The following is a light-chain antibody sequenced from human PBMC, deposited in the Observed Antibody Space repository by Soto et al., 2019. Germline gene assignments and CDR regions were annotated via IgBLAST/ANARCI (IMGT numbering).Light chain of an antibody. CDR2: DVS. V-gene: IGLV2-11*01. Sequence: QSVLTQPPSVSAAPGQSVTISCTGTSSDVGGYNYVSWYQQHPGKAPKLMIYDVSKRPSGVPDRFSGSKSGNTASLTISGLQAEDEADYYCCSYAGSYYVFGTGTKVTVL. CDR3: CSYAGSYYV. J-gene: IGLJ1*01. CDR1: SSDVGGYNY.